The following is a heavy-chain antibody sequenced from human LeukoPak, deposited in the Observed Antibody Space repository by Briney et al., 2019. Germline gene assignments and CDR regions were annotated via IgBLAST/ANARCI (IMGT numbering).Heavy chain of an antibody. J-gene: IGHJ4*02. V-gene: IGHV3-7*04. D-gene: IGHD5-12*01. CDR1: GFTFSRFW. CDR2: IKQDGSEK. CDR3: ARDGTYTDYDPDFDI. Sequence: GGSLRLSCAASGFTFSRFWMSWVRQAPGRGLEWVANIKQDGSEKYYVDSVKGRFTISRDNAKNSLYLQMNSLRAEDTAVFYCARDGTYTDYDPDFDIWGQGTLVTVSS.